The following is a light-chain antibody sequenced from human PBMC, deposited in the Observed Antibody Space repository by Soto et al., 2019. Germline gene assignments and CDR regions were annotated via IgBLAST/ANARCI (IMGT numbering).Light chain of an antibody. Sequence: DIQMTQSPSSLSPSVGDRVTISCRASRSVSRNLNWYQQKPGKAPKLLIYAASSLQSGVPSRFSGSGSGTDFTLTISSLQPEDFATYYCQHYNSYSEAFGQGTKVDIK. CDR2: AAS. V-gene: IGKV1-39*01. CDR1: RSVSRN. CDR3: QHYNSYSEA. J-gene: IGKJ1*01.